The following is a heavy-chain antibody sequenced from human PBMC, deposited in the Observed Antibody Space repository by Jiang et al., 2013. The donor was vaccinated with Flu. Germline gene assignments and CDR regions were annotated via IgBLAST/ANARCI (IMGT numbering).Heavy chain of an antibody. Sequence: QLVESGGGLVQPGGSLRLSCAASGFTFSSYAMSWVRQAPGKGLEWFSAITDSGGDTYYADSVKGRFTISRDNSKNTLYLQMNSLSAEDTAVYYCAKGSSASRPYYFDFWGQGTLVT. V-gene: IGHV3-23*04. CDR1: GFTFSSYA. J-gene: IGHJ4*02. CDR3: AKGSSASRPYYFDF. CDR2: ITDSGGDT.